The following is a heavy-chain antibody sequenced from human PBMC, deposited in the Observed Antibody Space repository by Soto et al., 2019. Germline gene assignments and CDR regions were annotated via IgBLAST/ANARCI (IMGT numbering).Heavy chain of an antibody. CDR3: ALPHWGGVPYYYYGMDV. CDR1: GYSFTSYW. V-gene: IGHV5-51*01. D-gene: IGHD2-21*01. J-gene: IGHJ6*02. Sequence: RESLKISCKGSGYSFTSYWIGWVRQMPGKGLEWMGIIYPGDSDTRYSPSFQGQVTISADKSISTAYLQWSSLKASDTAMYYCALPHWGGVPYYYYGMDVCGQGSTVIVSS. CDR2: IYPGDSDT.